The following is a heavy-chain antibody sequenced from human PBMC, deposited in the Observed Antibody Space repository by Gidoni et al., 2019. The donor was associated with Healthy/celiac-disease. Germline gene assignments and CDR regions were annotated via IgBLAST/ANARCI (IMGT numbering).Heavy chain of an antibody. V-gene: IGHV3-23*01. CDR1: GFTFSSDA. CDR2: IIGSGGST. J-gene: IGHJ4*02. CDR3: AKASSIAARLPAELDY. D-gene: IGHD6-6*01. Sequence: EVQLLESGGGLVQPGGSLRLSCAASGFTFSSDAMSWVRQAPGKGLEWVSAIIGSGGSTYYADSVKGRFTISRDNSKNTLYLQMNSLRAEDTAVYYCAKASSIAARLPAELDYWGQGTLVTVSS.